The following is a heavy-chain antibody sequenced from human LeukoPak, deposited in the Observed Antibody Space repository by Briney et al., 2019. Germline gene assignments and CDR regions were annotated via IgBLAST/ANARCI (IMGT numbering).Heavy chain of an antibody. V-gene: IGHV4-61*02. CDR3: AGGPTRWFDP. CDR1: GGSISSGSYY. D-gene: IGHD3-16*01. Sequence: SQTLSLTCTVSGGSISSGSYYWSWIRQPAGKGLEWIGRFYTSGSTNYNPSLKSRVTISVDTSKNQFSLKLNSVTAADTAVYYCAGGPTRWFDPWGQGTLVTVSS. CDR2: FYTSGST. J-gene: IGHJ5*02.